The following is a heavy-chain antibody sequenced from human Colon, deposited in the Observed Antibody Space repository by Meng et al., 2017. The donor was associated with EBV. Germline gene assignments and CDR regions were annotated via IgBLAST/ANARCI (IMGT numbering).Heavy chain of an antibody. CDR3: ARVAVGISSFDY. J-gene: IGHJ4*02. CDR2: TYYRSKWYN. V-gene: IGHV6-1*01. D-gene: IGHD1-26*01. Sequence: QFEPERVKPLQAPSLTCAIPGDSVSSNSAAWNWIRQSPSRGLEWLGRTYYRSKWYNDYAVSVKSRITINPDTSKNQFSLQLNSVTPEDTAVYYCARVAVGISSFDYWGQGTLVTVSS. CDR1: GDSVSSNSAA.